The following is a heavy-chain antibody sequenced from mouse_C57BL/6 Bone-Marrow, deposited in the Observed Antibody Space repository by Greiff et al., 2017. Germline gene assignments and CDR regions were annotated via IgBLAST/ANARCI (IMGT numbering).Heavy chain of an antibody. J-gene: IGHJ2*01. CDR2: ISSGSSTI. CDR1: GFTFSDYG. CDR3: ARSQLRLRLSY. Sequence: EVKVVESGGGLVKPGGSLKLSCAASGFTFSDYGMHWVRQAPEKGLEWVAYISSGSSTIYYADTVKGRFTISRDNAKNTLFLQMTSLRSEDTAMYYCARSQLRLRLSYWGQGTTLTVSS. D-gene: IGHD3-2*02. V-gene: IGHV5-17*01.